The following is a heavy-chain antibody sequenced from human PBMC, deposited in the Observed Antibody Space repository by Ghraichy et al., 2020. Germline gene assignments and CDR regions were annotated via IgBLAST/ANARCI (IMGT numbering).Heavy chain of an antibody. CDR2: IYSGGST. Sequence: GESLNISCASSGFNVSSKYMSWVRQAPGKGLEWVSIIYSGGSTYYADPVQGRFTIPRDNSKNTLYFQMNSLRAEDTAVYYCVGSTYCLSSGSYRCDAFDIWGQGTMVTVSS. D-gene: IGHD3-10*01. CDR3: VGSTYCLSSGSYRCDAFDI. J-gene: IGHJ3*02. CDR1: GFNVSSKY. V-gene: IGHV3-53*01.